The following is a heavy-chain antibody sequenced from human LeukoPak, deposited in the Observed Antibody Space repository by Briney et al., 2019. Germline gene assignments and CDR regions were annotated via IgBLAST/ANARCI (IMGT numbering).Heavy chain of an antibody. D-gene: IGHD3-3*01. CDR3: ARVKILEWLPDY. Sequence: GGSLRLSCAASGFTFSSYGMHWVRQAPGKGLEWVAVIWYDGSNKYYADSVKGRFTISRDNSKNTLYLQMNSLRAEDTAVYYCARVKILEWLPDYWGQGTLVTVSS. J-gene: IGHJ4*02. CDR1: GFTFSSYG. CDR2: IWYDGSNK. V-gene: IGHV3-33*01.